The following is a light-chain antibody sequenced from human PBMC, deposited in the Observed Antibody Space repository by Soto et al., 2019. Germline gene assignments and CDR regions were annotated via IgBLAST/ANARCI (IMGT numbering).Light chain of an antibody. V-gene: IGKV3-20*01. J-gene: IGKJ2*01. CDR3: QHYGGSPLYT. Sequence: EIVLTQSPGTLSLSPGERATLSCRASQSITSSHLARFQQKPGQAPRLLIYDISRRATGIPDRFSGSASGTEFTLTVSRLEPEDFAVYFCQHYGGSPLYTFGQGTKMEIK. CDR1: QSITSSH. CDR2: DIS.